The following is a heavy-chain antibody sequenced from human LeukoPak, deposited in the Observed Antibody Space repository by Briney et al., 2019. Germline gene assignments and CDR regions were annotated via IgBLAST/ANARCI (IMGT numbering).Heavy chain of an antibody. CDR3: ARDYGDYDRRYFDL. V-gene: IGHV4-34*01. J-gene: IGHJ2*01. CDR1: GGSFSGYY. CDR2: INHSGST. Sequence: PSETLSLTCAVYGGSFSGYYWSWIRQPPGKGLEWIGEINHSGSTNYNPSLKSRVTMSVDTSKNQFSLKLSSVTAADTAVYYCARDYGDYDRRYFDLWGRGTLVTVSS. D-gene: IGHD4-17*01.